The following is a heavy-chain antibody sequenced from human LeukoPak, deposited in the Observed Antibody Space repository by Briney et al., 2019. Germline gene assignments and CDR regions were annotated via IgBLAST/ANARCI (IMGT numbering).Heavy chain of an antibody. CDR3: AGHHDYGFDY. CDR2: IIPILGIA. Sequence: SETVSRKASGGTFSSYTISWVGQAPAQGLEWMGRIIPILGIANYAQKFQGRVTITADKSTSTAYMVLSSLRSEDTAVYYCAGHHDYGFDYWGQGTLVTVSS. J-gene: IGHJ4*02. V-gene: IGHV1-69*02. CDR1: GGTFSSYT. D-gene: IGHD4-17*01.